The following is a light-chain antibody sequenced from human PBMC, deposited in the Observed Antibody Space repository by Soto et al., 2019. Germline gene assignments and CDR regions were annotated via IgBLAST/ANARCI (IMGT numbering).Light chain of an antibody. J-gene: IGKJ1*01. V-gene: IGKV1-5*03. Sequence: FQCTQSPSTLRASVGAIVPLTFRASQSINGWLAWYQQKPGQAPNLLIYKASTLESGVPSRFSGSGSGTEFTLTVSSLQPEDFATYSCQQSYNSPQTFGQGTKVDIK. CDR1: QSINGW. CDR3: QQSYNSPQT. CDR2: KAS.